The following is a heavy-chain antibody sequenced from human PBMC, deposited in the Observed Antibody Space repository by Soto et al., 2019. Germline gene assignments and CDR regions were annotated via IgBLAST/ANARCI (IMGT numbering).Heavy chain of an antibody. CDR3: ARERGSTMVRGKNWFDP. D-gene: IGHD3-10*01. CDR2: INPNSGGT. J-gene: IGHJ5*02. CDR1: GYTFTGYY. V-gene: IGHV1-2*04. Sequence: QVQLVQSGAEVKKPGASVKVSCKASGYTFTGYYMHWVRQAPGQGLEWMGWINPNSGGTNYAQKFQGWVTMTRDTSISTDYMELSRLRSDDTAVYYCARERGSTMVRGKNWFDPWGQGTLVTVSS.